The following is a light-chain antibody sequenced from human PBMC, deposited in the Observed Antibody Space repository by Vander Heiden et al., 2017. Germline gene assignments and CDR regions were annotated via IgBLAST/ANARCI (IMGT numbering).Light chain of an antibody. Sequence: DIVMTQSPASLAVSLGVRATINCKSSQSPFYASNIQSRLAWYQQKPGQPPKLLIYWASTRQSGVPDRFSGSGSGTDFTLTISSLQAEDVAVYYCQQYYSSPWTFGQGTKVEIK. CDR1: QSPFYASNIQSR. J-gene: IGKJ1*01. CDR2: WAS. V-gene: IGKV4-1*01. CDR3: QQYYSSPWT.